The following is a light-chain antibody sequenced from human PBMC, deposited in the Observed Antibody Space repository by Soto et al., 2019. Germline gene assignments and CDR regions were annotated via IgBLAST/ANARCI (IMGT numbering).Light chain of an antibody. V-gene: IGKV1-5*03. CDR2: KAS. CDR1: QSIGSR. CDR3: QQYNSYPWT. J-gene: IGKJ1*01. Sequence: DIQMTQCPSTLSASVGDRVTITCRASQSIGSRLAWYQQKPGKAPNLLIYKASTLESGVPGRFSGSGSGTEFTLTISSLRPDDFATYYCQQYNSYPWTFGQGTKV.